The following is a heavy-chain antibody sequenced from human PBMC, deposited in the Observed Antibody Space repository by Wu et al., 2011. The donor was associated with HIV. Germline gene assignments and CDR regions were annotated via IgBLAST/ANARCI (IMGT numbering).Heavy chain of an antibody. CDR1: GGTFSSYA. Sequence: QVQLVQSGAEVKKPGSSVKVSCKASGGTFSSYAISWVRQAPGQGLEWMGRIIPIFGTANYAQKFQGRVTITADESASTAYMELSSLRSEDTAVYYCAREEYSSSSSYYYYYMDVWGKGTTVTVSS. J-gene: IGHJ6*03. CDR2: IIPIFGTA. D-gene: IGHD6-6*01. V-gene: IGHV1-69*15. CDR3: AREEYSSSSSYYYYYMDV.